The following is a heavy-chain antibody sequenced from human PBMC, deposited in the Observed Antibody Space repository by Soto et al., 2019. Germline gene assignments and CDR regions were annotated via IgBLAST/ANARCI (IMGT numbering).Heavy chain of an antibody. D-gene: IGHD5-18*01. Sequence: LXLTCTVSVVSISSGGYYWSWIRQHPGKGLEWIGYIYYSGSTYYNPSLKSRVTISVDTSKNQFSLKLSSVTAADTAVYYCASTRHMVIGGWAGYYGMDVWGQGTTVTVYS. J-gene: IGHJ6*02. V-gene: IGHV4-31*03. CDR3: ASTRHMVIGGWAGYYGMDV. CDR1: VVSISSGGYY. CDR2: IYYSGST.